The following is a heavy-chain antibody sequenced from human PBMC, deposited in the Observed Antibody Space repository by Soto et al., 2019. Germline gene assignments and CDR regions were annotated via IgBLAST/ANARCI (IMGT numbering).Heavy chain of an antibody. J-gene: IGHJ4*02. D-gene: IGHD6-6*01. CDR2: ISQSGNT. CDR3: ARAPKVSGSSQTRPDF. CDR1: SGSFSGYY. V-gene: IGHV4-34*01. Sequence: QVQLHQWGAGLLKPSETLSLACSIYSGSFSGYYWSWIRQPPGKGMEWIGEISQSGNTNYSPSLKSRVSISIDTSKKQFSLNLACVSAADTAVYYCARAPKVSGSSQTRPDFWGQGTLVTVSS.